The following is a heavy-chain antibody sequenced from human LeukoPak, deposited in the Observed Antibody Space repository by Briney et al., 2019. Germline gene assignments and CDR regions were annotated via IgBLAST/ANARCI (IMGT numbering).Heavy chain of an antibody. CDR2: IKGEGIET. CDR1: GFTFSGSW. Sequence: GGSLRLSFSASGFTFSGSWMHWVRQAPGKGLVWVSRIKGEGIETNYADSVKGRFTVSRDNAKNTLFLQMNSLRAEDTAVYFCGRDGVLGSGSCASRGQGTLVTVSS. CDR3: GRDGVLGSGSCAS. D-gene: IGHD3-10*01. V-gene: IGHV3-74*01. J-gene: IGHJ4*02.